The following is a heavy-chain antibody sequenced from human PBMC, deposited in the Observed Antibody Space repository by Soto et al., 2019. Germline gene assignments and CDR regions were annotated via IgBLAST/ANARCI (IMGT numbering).Heavy chain of an antibody. CDR2: ISGSGGST. CDR3: ARASWSGHDYYYGMDV. D-gene: IGHD3-3*01. V-gene: IGHV3-23*01. CDR1: GFTFSSYA. J-gene: IGHJ6*02. Sequence: GGSLRLSCAASGFTFSSYAMSWVRQAPGKGLEWVSAISGSGGSTYYADSVKGRFTISRENSKKTLYLQMNSLRAEDTAVYYFARASWSGHDYYYGMDVWGQGTTGTVAS.